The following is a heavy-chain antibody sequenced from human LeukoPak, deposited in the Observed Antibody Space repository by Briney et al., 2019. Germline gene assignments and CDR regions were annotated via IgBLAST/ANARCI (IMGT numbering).Heavy chain of an antibody. Sequence: GGSLRLSCAASGFTFSSYAMSWVRQAPGKGLEWVSAISGSGGSTYYADSVKGRFTISRDNSKNTLYLQMNSLRAEDTAVYYCAKTHTAMVKYYYYYGVDVWGQGTTVTVSS. CDR3: AKTHTAMVKYYYYYGVDV. D-gene: IGHD5-18*01. CDR2: ISGSGGST. CDR1: GFTFSSYA. V-gene: IGHV3-23*01. J-gene: IGHJ6*02.